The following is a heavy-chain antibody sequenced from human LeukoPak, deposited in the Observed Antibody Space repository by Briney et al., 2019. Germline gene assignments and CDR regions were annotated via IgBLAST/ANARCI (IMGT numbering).Heavy chain of an antibody. Sequence: ASVKVSCKVSGYTFTSYYMHWVRQAPGQGLEWMGTINLSGGSTSYAQKFQGRVTMTRDTSTSTVYMELSSLRSEDTAVYYCAILGEVGATTVYWGQGTLVTVSS. V-gene: IGHV1-46*03. D-gene: IGHD1-26*01. J-gene: IGHJ4*02. CDR1: GYTFTSYY. CDR2: INLSGGST. CDR3: AILGEVGATTVY.